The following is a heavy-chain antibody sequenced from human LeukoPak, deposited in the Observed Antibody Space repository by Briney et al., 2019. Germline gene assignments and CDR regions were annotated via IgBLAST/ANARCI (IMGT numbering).Heavy chain of an antibody. D-gene: IGHD4-17*01. CDR3: ANGYGDPHQYYYYGMDV. J-gene: IGHJ6*02. CDR2: ISYDGSNK. Sequence: GGSLRLSCAASGFTFSSYGMHWVRQAPGKGLEWVAVISYDGSNKYYADSVKGRFTISRDNSKNTLYLQMNSLRAEDTAVYYCANGYGDPHQYYYYGMDVWGQGTTVTVSS. CDR1: GFTFSSYG. V-gene: IGHV3-30*18.